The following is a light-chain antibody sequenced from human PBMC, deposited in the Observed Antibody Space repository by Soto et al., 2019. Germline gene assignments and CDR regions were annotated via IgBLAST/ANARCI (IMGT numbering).Light chain of an antibody. V-gene: IGKV1-5*03. Sequence: IQMTQSPSTLSASVGDRVTVTCRASQSISSWLAWYQQKAGKAPKLLIYKASALESGVPSRFSGSGSGTEFTLTISSLEPEDFATYYCQHYNTYPWTFGQGTKV. CDR2: KAS. CDR1: QSISSW. CDR3: QHYNTYPWT. J-gene: IGKJ1*01.